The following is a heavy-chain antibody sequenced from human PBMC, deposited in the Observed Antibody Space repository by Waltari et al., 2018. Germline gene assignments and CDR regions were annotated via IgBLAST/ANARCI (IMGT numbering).Heavy chain of an antibody. CDR3: ETMVRGVIWDY. CDR1: GYTFTSYD. J-gene: IGHJ4*02. CDR2: SNRNGGNT. V-gene: IGHV1-8*01. Sequence: QVQLVQSGAEVKKPGASVKVSCKASGYTFTSYDINWVRQATGQGLEWMGWSNRNGGNTGYERKFQGRVTMTRNTSISTAYMELSSLRSEDTAVYYCETMVRGVIWDYWGQGTLVTVSS. D-gene: IGHD3-10*01.